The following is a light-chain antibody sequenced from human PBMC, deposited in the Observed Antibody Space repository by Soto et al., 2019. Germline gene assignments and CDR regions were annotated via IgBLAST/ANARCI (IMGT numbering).Light chain of an antibody. Sequence: DIQMTQSPSTLTASVGDRVTITCRASQSVTNFLAWYQQKPGKAPKLLIYDASTLEDGVPSRFSGSGSGTQFTLTISSVQPDDYETDYCQQYNDGSSRFVQGTKLEIK. V-gene: IGKV1-5*01. CDR1: QSVTNF. CDR3: QQYNDGSSR. CDR2: DAS. J-gene: IGKJ2*03.